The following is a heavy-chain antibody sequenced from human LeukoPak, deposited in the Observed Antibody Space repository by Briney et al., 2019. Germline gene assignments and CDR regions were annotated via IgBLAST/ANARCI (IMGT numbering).Heavy chain of an antibody. V-gene: IGHV3-53*01. CDR1: GFSVSSNY. D-gene: IGHD3-10*01. CDR3: SRHRGLLWSAT. J-gene: IGHJ5*02. Sequence: GGSLRLSCAASGFSVSSNYMSWVRQAPGKGLEWVSVIYSGGSTYYADSVKGRFTISRDNSKNTLYLQMSSLRAEDTAVYYCSRHRGLLWSATWGQGTLVTVSS. CDR2: IYSGGST.